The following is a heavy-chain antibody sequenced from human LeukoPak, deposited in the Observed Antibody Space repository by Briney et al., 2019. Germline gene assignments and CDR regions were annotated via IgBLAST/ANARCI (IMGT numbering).Heavy chain of an antibody. J-gene: IGHJ3*02. D-gene: IGHD1-7*01. CDR3: AKSPNWNYLHDAFDI. CDR2: ISWNSGSI. CDR1: GFTFDDYA. V-gene: IGHV3-9*03. Sequence: QSGGSLSLSCAASGFTFDDYAMHWVRQAPGKGLEWVSGISWNSGSIGYADSVKGRFTISRDNAKNSLYLQMNSLRAEDMALYYCAKSPNWNYLHDAFDIWGQGTMVTVSS.